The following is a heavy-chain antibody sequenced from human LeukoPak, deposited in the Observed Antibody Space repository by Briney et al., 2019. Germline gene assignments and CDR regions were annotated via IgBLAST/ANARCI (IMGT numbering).Heavy chain of an antibody. CDR2: IYYSGST. V-gene: IGHV4-39*07. Sequence: SETLSLTCTVSGGSISSTNYYWGWIRQPPGKGLEWIGSIYYSGSTYYNPSLKSRVTISVDTSKNHFSLKLSSVTAADTAVYYCARGYCSGGSCYSYYYYNYMDVWGKGTTVTVSS. CDR3: ARGYCSGGSCYSYYYYNYMDV. J-gene: IGHJ6*03. D-gene: IGHD2-15*01. CDR1: GGSISSTNYY.